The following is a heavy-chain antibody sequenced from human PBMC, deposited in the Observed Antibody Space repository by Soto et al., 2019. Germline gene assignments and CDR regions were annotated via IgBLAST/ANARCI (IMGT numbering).Heavy chain of an antibody. J-gene: IGHJ5*02. CDR1: GGSFSSYY. CDR2: ITHRGST. D-gene: IGHD3-10*01. Sequence: SETLSLTCAVSGGSFSSYYWTWIRQPPEKGLEWIGEITHRGSTNYNPSLKSRVTISVDTSKNQFSLKLSSVTAADTAVYYCANYGSGSPQFNWFDPWGQGTLVTVSS. CDR3: ANYGSGSPQFNWFDP. V-gene: IGHV4-34*01.